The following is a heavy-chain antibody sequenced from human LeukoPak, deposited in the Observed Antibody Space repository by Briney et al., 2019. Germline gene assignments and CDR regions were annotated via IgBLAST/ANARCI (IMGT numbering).Heavy chain of an antibody. D-gene: IGHD6-13*01. CDR1: GFTFSSYA. CDR2: ISGSGGST. J-gene: IGHJ4*02. V-gene: IGHV3-23*01. Sequence: GGSLRLSCAASGFTFSSYAMSWVRQAPGKGLEWVSAISGSGGSTYYADSVKGRFTISRDNAKNSLYLQMNSLRAEDTAVYYCARGSVEGSSWPYYFDYWGQGTLVTVSS. CDR3: ARGSVEGSSWPYYFDY.